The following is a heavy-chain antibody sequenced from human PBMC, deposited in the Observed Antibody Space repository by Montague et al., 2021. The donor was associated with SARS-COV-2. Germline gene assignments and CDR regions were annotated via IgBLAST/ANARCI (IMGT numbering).Heavy chain of an antibody. Sequence: SLRLSCAASGFTFSTYAMSWVRQAPGKGLEWVSSVTGSGGATYYADSXXGRFTISRDNSKNTVFLHMNSLRAEDTAVYYCARHVGMKRVTYGMDVWGQGTTVTVSS. CDR3: ARHVGMKRVTYGMDV. CDR1: GFTFSTYA. J-gene: IGHJ6*02. V-gene: IGHV3-23*01. D-gene: IGHD4-23*01. CDR2: VTGSGGAT.